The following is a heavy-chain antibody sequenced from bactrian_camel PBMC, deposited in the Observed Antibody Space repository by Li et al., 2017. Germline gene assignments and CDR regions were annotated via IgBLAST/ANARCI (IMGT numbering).Heavy chain of an antibody. D-gene: IGHD4*01. CDR3: AADITIPSQPCGYGYNF. V-gene: IGHV3S31*01. CDR2: IDGVGSV. Sequence: DVQLVESGGGSVQPGGSLRLSCSYTRNRDYMGWFRQAPGKEREGVASIDGVGSVAYLDSVKGRLTISQDNGKNNLYLQMDSLKVEDTAVYYCAADITIPSQPCGYGYNFWGQGTQVTVS. CDR1: YTRNRDY. J-gene: IGHJ4*01.